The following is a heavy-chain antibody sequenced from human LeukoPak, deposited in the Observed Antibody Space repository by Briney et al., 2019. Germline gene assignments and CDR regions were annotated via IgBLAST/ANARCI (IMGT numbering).Heavy chain of an antibody. V-gene: IGHV1-2*02. CDR2: INPNSGGT. J-gene: IGHJ5*02. CDR3: ALDYYGSGKEDWFDP. Sequence: ASVKVSCKASGYTFSGYYMHWVRQAPGQGLEWMGWINPNSGGTNYAQKFQGRVTMARDTSISTAYMELSRLRSDDTAVYYCALDYYGSGKEDWFDPWGQGTLVTVSS. D-gene: IGHD3-10*01. CDR1: GYTFSGYY.